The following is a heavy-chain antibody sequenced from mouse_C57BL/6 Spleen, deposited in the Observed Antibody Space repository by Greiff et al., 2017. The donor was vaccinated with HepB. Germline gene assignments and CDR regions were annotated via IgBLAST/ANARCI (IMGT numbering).Heavy chain of an antibody. V-gene: IGHV5-16*01. CDR2: INYDGSST. J-gene: IGHJ4*01. Sequence: EVKLMESEGGLVQPGSSMKLSCTASGFTFSDYYMAWVRQVPEKGLEWVANINYDGSSTYYLDSLKSRFIISRDNAKNILYLQMSSLKSEDTATYYCARGGLWMDYWGQGTSVTVSS. CDR3: ARGGLWMDY. CDR1: GFTFSDYY. D-gene: IGHD1-1*02.